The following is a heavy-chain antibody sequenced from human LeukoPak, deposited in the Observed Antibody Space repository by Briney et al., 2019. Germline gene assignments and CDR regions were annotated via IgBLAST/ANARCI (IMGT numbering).Heavy chain of an antibody. V-gene: IGHV4-38-2*02. CDR1: GYAISSGFY. CDR2: IHHSGGT. D-gene: IGHD6-13*01. CDR3: ARGAWQLDPGAYYYYMDV. Sequence: SETLSLTCTVSGYAISSGFYWGWIRQPPGKGLEWIGAIHHSGGTYYNPSLKSRVTISIDTSKNHFSLKLSSVTAADTAVYYCARGAWQLDPGAYYYYMDVWGKGTTVTVSS. J-gene: IGHJ6*03.